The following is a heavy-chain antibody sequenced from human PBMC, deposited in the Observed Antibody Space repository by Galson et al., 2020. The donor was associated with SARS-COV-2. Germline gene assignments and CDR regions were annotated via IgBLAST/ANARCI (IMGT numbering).Heavy chain of an antibody. D-gene: IGHD1-26*01. CDR1: GFTFENHA. CDR3: AREGYYALDY. CDR2: ISSSGSTI. Sequence: GESLKISCAASGFTFENHAMHWVRQAPGKGLEWVSYISSSGSTIYYADSVKGRFTISRDNAKNSLYLQMNSLRAEDTAVYYCAREGYYALDYWGQGTLVTVSS. J-gene: IGHJ4*02. V-gene: IGHV3-48*03.